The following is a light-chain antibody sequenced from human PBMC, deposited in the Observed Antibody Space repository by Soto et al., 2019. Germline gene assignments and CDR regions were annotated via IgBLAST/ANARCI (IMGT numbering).Light chain of an antibody. Sequence: QSALTQPASVSGSPGQSITISCTGTSSDVGGYNYVSWYQQHPGKAPKLMIYDVNNRPSGVSNRFSGSKSGNTASLTISGLHAEDEAYYYCSSKTSSSSHVAFGGGTKLTVL. CDR2: DVN. V-gene: IGLV2-14*01. CDR3: SSKTSSSSHVA. CDR1: SSDVGGYNY. J-gene: IGLJ2*01.